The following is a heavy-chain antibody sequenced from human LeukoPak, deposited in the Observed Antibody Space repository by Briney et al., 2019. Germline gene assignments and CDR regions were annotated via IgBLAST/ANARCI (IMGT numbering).Heavy chain of an antibody. CDR2: ISYDGSNK. CDR3: TKAHTTENWVFFDY. Sequence: PGGSLRLSWAASGFTFSSYGMHWVRQAPGKGLEWVAVISYDGSNKYYADSVKGRFIISRDNSKNTLYLQMNSLGAEDTAVYYCTKAHTTENWVFFDYWGQGTPVTVSS. D-gene: IGHD7-27*01. J-gene: IGHJ4*02. CDR1: GFTFSSYG. V-gene: IGHV3-30*18.